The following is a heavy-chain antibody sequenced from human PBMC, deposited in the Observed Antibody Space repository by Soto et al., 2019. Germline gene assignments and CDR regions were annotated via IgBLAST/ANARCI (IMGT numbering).Heavy chain of an antibody. CDR2: ISGYNGNT. CDR3: ARMGYVPYYYYGLDV. J-gene: IGHJ6*02. Sequence: QVQLVQSGGEVKKPGTSVKVSCKASGYTFTSYGISWVRQAPGQGLEGMGWISGYNGNTNYAQKFQGRVTMTTDTSTTTAYMELRSLSSDDTAVYYCARMGYVPYYYYGLDVWGPGTTVTVSS. V-gene: IGHV1-18*01. CDR1: GYTFTSYG. D-gene: IGHD1-1*01.